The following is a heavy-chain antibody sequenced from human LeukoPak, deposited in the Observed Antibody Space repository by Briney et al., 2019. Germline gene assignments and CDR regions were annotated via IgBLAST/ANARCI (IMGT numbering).Heavy chain of an antibody. Sequence: ASVKVSCKASGYTFTSNYMHWLRQAPGQGLEWMGVINPSGGSTIYAQKFQGRVTMTRDTSTSTVYMELSSLRSDDTAVYYCARSSGRSPNRDYMDVWGKGTTVTISS. CDR3: ARSSGRSPNRDYMDV. D-gene: IGHD1-14*01. CDR2: INPSGGST. V-gene: IGHV1-46*01. CDR1: GYTFTSNY. J-gene: IGHJ6*03.